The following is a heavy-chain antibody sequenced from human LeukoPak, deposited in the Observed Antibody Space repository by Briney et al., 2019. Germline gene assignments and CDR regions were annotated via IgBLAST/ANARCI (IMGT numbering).Heavy chain of an antibody. V-gene: IGHV1-18*01. D-gene: IGHD6-6*01. Sequence: RASVKVSRKASGYTFTSYGISWVRQAPGQGLEWMGWISAYNGNTNYAQKLQGRVTMTTDTSTSTAYTELRSLRSDDTAVYYCARTAARRFDYWGQGTLVTVSS. J-gene: IGHJ4*02. CDR3: ARTAARRFDY. CDR1: GYTFTSYG. CDR2: ISAYNGNT.